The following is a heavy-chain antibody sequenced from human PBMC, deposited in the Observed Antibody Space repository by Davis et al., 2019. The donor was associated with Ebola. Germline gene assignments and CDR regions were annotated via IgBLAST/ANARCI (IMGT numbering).Heavy chain of an antibody. V-gene: IGHV1-8*01. CDR1: GYTFSNYY. D-gene: IGHD6-6*01. CDR3: ARGGVEQLETYYYYGMDV. J-gene: IGHJ6*04. Sequence: ASVKVSCKASGYTFSNYYINWVRQATGQGLEWMGWMNPYSGNTGYAQKFQGRVTMTRNTSIRTAYMELSSLRSEDTAMYYCARGGVEQLETYYYYGMDVWGKGTTVTVSS. CDR2: MNPYSGNT.